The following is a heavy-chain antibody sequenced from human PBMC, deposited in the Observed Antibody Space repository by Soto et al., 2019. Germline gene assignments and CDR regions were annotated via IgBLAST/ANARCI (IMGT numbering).Heavy chain of an antibody. V-gene: IGHV3-73*01. CDR3: SSWTSGPTNDY. Sequence: GGSLRLSCAASGFTFSGSAMHWVRQASGKGLEWVGRIRSKADNYATAYAASVKGRFKISRADSKNTAFLQMNSLKTEDTAVYYCSSWTSGPTNDYSGQGTVVTVSS. D-gene: IGHD3-10*01. CDR1: GFTFSGSA. J-gene: IGHJ4*01. CDR2: IRSKADNYAT.